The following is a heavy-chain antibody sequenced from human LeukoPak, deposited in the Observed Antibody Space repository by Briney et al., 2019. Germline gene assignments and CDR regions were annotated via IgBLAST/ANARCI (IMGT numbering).Heavy chain of an antibody. V-gene: IGHV3-9*01. J-gene: IGHJ4*02. CDR1: GFTFDDYA. Sequence: GGSLRLSCAASGFTFDDYAMHWDRQAPGKGLGWVSGISGNSGSIGYADSVKGRFTISRDNAKNSLYLQMNSLRVEDTAVYHCVRYFTAVAPTLRLDYWGQGTLVTVSS. CDR2: ISGNSGSI. D-gene: IGHD6-19*01. CDR3: VRYFTAVAPTLRLDY.